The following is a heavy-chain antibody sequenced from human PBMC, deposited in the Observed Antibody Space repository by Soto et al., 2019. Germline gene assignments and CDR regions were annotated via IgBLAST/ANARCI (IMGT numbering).Heavy chain of an antibody. V-gene: IGHV3-23*01. J-gene: IGHJ4*02. CDR2: ISGSGGST. CDR1: GFTFSSYA. D-gene: IGHD1-7*01. CDR3: AKDRVDNWNYDAHDY. Sequence: GGSLRLSCAASGFTFSSYAMSWVRQAPGKGLEWVSAISGSGGSTYYADSVKGRFTISRDNSKNTLYLQMNSLRAEDTAVYYCAKDRVDNWNYDAHDYWGQGTLVTVSS.